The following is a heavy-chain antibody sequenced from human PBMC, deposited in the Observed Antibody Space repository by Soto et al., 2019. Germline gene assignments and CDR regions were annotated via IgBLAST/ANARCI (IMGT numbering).Heavy chain of an antibody. J-gene: IGHJ4*02. CDR2: MNPNSGNT. CDR3: ARGGNDYGDYYFDY. CDR1: GYTFTSYD. D-gene: IGHD4-17*01. V-gene: IGHV1-8*01. Sequence: GASVKVSCKASGYTFTSYDINWVRQATGQGLEWMGWMNPNSGNTGYAQKFQGRVTMTRNTFISTAYMELSSLRSEDTAVYYCARGGNDYGDYYFDYWGQGTLVTVSS.